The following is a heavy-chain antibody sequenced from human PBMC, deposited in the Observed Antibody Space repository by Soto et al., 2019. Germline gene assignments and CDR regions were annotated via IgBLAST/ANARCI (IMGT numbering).Heavy chain of an antibody. CDR2: IIPIFGTA. J-gene: IGHJ6*02. CDR3: ARDPGATYYHYYGMDV. CDR1: GGTFSSYA. D-gene: IGHD1-26*01. Sequence: SVKVSCKASGGTFSSYAISWLRQAPGQGLEWMGGIIPIFGTANYGQKFQGRVTITADESTSTAYMQLSSLRSEDTAVYYCARDPGATYYHYYGMDVCGQGTKVTVSS. V-gene: IGHV1-69*13.